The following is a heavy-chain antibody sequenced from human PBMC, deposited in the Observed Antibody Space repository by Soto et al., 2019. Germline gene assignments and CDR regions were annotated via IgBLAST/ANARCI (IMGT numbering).Heavy chain of an antibody. Sequence: SETLSLTCTVSGGSVSSGSYYWSWIRQPPGKGLEWIGYIYYSGSTNYNPSLKSRVTISVDTSKNQFSLKLSSVTAADTAVYYCARMKYYYDSSGYNPAFDYWXQGTLVTVSS. D-gene: IGHD3-22*01. V-gene: IGHV4-61*01. CDR1: GGSVSSGSYY. CDR3: ARMKYYYDSSGYNPAFDY. CDR2: IYYSGST. J-gene: IGHJ4*02.